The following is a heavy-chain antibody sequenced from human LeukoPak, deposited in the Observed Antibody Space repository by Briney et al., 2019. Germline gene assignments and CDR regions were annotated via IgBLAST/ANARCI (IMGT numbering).Heavy chain of an antibody. V-gene: IGHV1-69*13. D-gene: IGHD2-15*01. J-gene: IGHJ5*02. Sequence: ASVKVSCKASGYTFTSYYMHWVRQAPGQGLEWMGGIIPIFGTANYAQKFQGRVTITADESTSTAYMELSSLRSEDTAVYYCARAVGYCSGGSCYGDWFDPWGQGTLVTVSS. CDR3: ARAVGYCSGGSCYGDWFDP. CDR1: GYTFTSYY. CDR2: IIPIFGTA.